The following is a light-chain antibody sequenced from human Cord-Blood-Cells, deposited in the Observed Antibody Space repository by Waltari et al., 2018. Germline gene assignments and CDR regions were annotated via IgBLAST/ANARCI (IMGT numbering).Light chain of an antibody. CDR3: CSYAGSSTWV. Sequence: QSALTQPASVSGSPGQSITISCTGPSSDVGSYNLVSWYQQHPGKAPKLMMYEGSKRPSGVSNRFSRSKSGNTASLTISGLQAEDEADYYCCSYAGSSTWVFGGGTKLTVL. V-gene: IGLV2-23*01. J-gene: IGLJ3*02. CDR1: SSDVGSYNL. CDR2: EGS.